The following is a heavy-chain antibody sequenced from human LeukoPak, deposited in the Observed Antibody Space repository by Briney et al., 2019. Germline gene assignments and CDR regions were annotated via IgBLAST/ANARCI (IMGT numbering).Heavy chain of an antibody. J-gene: IGHJ5*02. Sequence: GGSLRLSCAASGFTFDDYAMHWVRQAPGKGLEWVSGISWNSGSIGYADSVKGRSTISRDNAKNSLYLQMNSLRAEDTALHYCAKGRYCSGGSCYSGFDPWGQGTLVTVSS. CDR3: AKGRYCSGGSCYSGFDP. V-gene: IGHV3-9*01. D-gene: IGHD2-15*01. CDR2: ISWNSGSI. CDR1: GFTFDDYA.